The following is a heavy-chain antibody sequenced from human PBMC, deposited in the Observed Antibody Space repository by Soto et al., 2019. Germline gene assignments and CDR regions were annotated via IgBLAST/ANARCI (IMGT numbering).Heavy chain of an antibody. V-gene: IGHV1-2*02. CDR3: ARDLTWRQLWSRTDAFDI. CDR2: INPNSGGT. J-gene: IGHJ3*02. Sequence: ASVKVSCKSSGFTFTGYYMHWVRQAPGQGLEWMGWINPNSGGTNYAQKFQGRVTMTRDTSISTAYMELSRLRSDDTAVYYCARDLTWRQLWSRTDAFDIWGQGKMGTVSS. D-gene: IGHD5-18*01. CDR1: GFTFTGYY.